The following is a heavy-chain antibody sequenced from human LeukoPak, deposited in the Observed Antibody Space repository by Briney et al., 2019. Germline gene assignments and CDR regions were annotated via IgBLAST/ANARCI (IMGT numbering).Heavy chain of an antibody. CDR2: IYSGGST. CDR3: ARGGGAYCGGDCWRAFDI. Sequence: GGSLRLSCAASGFSVSSNYMSWVRQAPGKGLKWVSVIYSGGSTYYADSVKGRFTISRDNSKDTLYLQMNSLRVEDTAMYYCARGGGAYCGGDCWRAFDIWGQGTVVTVSS. J-gene: IGHJ3*02. D-gene: IGHD2-21*02. CDR1: GFSVSSNY. V-gene: IGHV3-53*01.